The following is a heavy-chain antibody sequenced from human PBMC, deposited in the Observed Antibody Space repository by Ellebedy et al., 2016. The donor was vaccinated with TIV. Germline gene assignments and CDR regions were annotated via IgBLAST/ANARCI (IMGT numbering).Heavy chain of an antibody. CDR1: GGTFSSYG. Sequence: SVKVSCKASGGTFSSYGINWVRQAPGQGLEWMGGIIAVFGTTNYAQKFQGRVTITADEPTSTVYMEVSSLRSEDTAVYYCARVSGYYHGYLQHWGQGTLVIVSS. V-gene: IGHV1-69*13. J-gene: IGHJ1*01. D-gene: IGHD3-22*01. CDR3: ARVSGYYHGYLQH. CDR2: IIAVFGTT.